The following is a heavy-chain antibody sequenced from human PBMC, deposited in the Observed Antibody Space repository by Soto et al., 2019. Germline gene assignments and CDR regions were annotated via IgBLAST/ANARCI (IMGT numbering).Heavy chain of an antibody. CDR2: ISAYNGNT. V-gene: IGHV1-18*01. D-gene: IGHD2-2*01. Sequence: GASVEVSCAASWDTVYISVVAVGRKDPGQGLEWMGWISAYNGNTNYAQKLQGRFTISRDNAKNSLHLQMNSLRAEDTAVYYCASPVECSTTSCIRWGQGTLVTVSS. CDR3: ASPVECSTTSCIR. J-gene: IGHJ4*02. CDR1: WDTVYISV.